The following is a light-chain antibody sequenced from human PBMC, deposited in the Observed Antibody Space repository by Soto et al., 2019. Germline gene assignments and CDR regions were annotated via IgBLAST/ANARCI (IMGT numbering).Light chain of an antibody. J-gene: IGKJ5*01. Sequence: TVLAHTRSALPFAPGERTTLSSRAIHKGSSSSLAWYQQRPGQDPRLLIYGTSSRATGTPDRFSGSGSGTEFTLTISSLETEAFALYCCQRYPTQPLSTCGQGTQLEIK. CDR1: HKGSSSS. V-gene: IGKV3-20*01. CDR2: GTS. CDR3: QRYPTQPLST.